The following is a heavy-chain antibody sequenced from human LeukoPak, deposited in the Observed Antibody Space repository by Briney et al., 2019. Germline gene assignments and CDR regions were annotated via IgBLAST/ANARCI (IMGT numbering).Heavy chain of an antibody. J-gene: IGHJ4*02. CDR3: ARELFRGGTLNTAFDH. V-gene: IGHV3-7*01. CDR1: GFTFRTYW. CDR2: INEGGSSE. D-gene: IGHD1/OR15-1a*01. Sequence: GGSLRLSCEASGFTFRTYWMTWVRQAPGKGLEWVADINEGGSSEWYVDSLKGRFTISRDNAKDTLYLQMNCLTVEDTAVYYRARELFRGGTLNTAFDHWGQGALVTVSS.